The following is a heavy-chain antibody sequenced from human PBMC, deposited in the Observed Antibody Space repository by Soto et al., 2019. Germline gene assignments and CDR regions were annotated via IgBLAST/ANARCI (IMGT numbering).Heavy chain of an antibody. CDR3: ARSSGGNFGIIIEGTNWFAP. V-gene: IGHV1-46*01. CDR2: INPHGGST. CDR1: RDTFTSYY. Sequence: ALVNVSRKAPRDTFTSYYINWVRQAPGQGLEWMGVINPHGGSTAYAQKFKSRVTLTRDTSASTVYMQVSSLTSEDTAMYYCARSSGGNFGIIIEGTNWFAPWGQGTLVTVAS. J-gene: IGHJ5*02. D-gene: IGHD1-26*01.